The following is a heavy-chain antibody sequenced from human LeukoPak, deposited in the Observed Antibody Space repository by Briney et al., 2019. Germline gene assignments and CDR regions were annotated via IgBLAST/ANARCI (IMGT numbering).Heavy chain of an antibody. CDR3: ARDTYYSGSGIYYMDV. CDR1: GFTFSSYA. CDR2: ISYDGSNK. Sequence: PGGSLRLSCAASGFTFSSYAIHWVRQAPGKGLGWVAVISYDGSNKYYADSVKGRFTISRDTSKNTLYLQMNSLRAEDTAVYYCARDTYYSGSGIYYMDVWGKGTTVTISS. D-gene: IGHD3-10*01. J-gene: IGHJ6*03. V-gene: IGHV3-30*14.